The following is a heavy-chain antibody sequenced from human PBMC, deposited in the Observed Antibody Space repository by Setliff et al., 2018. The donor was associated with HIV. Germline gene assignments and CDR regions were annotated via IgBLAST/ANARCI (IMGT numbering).Heavy chain of an antibody. D-gene: IGHD3-22*01. CDR3: AKVDTAMVVHYYDSSGYLRPFDS. V-gene: IGHV3-23*01. CDR2: ISGSGGST. Sequence: GGSLRLSCTASGFTFSSYSMNWVRQAPGRGLEWVSYISGSGGSTYYADSVKGRFTISRDNSKNTLYLQMNSLRAEDTAVYYCAKVDTAMVVHYYDSSGYLRPFDSWGQGTLVTVSS. CDR1: GFTFSSYS. J-gene: IGHJ4*02.